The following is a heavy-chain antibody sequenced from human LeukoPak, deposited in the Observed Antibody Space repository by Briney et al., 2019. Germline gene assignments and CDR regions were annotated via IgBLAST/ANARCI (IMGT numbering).Heavy chain of an antibody. V-gene: IGHV1-18*01. D-gene: IGHD3-10*01. J-gene: IGHJ4*02. CDR2: IFPYNADT. CDR3: ATESELLWFGEFLHYFDY. CDR1: GYTFTSYG. Sequence: GASVKVSCKASGYTFTSYGISWMRQAPGQGLEWMGWIFPYNADTNYAQKFQGRVTMTRDTSTSTVYMELSSLRSEDTAVYYCATESELLWFGEFLHYFDYWGQGTLVTVSS.